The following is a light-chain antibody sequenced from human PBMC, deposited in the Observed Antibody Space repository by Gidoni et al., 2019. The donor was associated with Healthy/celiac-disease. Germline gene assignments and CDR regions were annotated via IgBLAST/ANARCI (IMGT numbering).Light chain of an antibody. J-gene: IGLJ2*01. CDR2: GKN. CDR1: SLRSYY. CDR3: NSRDSSGNHVV. V-gene: IGLV3-19*01. Sequence: SSDLTQDPAVSVALGQTVRITGQGDSLRSYYTSWYQQKPGQAPVLVIYGKNNRPSGIPVRFSGSSSGNTASLTITGAQAEDEADYYSNSRDSSGNHVVFGGGTKLTVL.